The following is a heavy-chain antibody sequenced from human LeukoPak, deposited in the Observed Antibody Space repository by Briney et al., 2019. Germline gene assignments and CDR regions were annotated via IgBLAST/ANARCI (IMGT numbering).Heavy chain of an antibody. V-gene: IGHV1-3*01. CDR2: INAGSGNT. J-gene: IGHJ6*04. CDR3: AREGDSSSWYVLYYGMDV. D-gene: IGHD6-13*01. Sequence: ASVKVSCKASGYTFTSYAMHWVRQAPGQRLEWMGWINAGSGNTKYSQKFQGRVTITRDTSASTAYMELSSLRSEDTAVYYCAREGDSSSWYVLYYGMDVWGKGTTVTVSS. CDR1: GYTFTSYA.